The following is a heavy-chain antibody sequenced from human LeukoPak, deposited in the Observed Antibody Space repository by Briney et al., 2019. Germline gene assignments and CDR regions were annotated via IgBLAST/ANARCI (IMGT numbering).Heavy chain of an antibody. CDR2: IYYSGST. CDR3: AGNYYDSSGYYYDDY. V-gene: IGHV4-59*01. J-gene: IGHJ4*02. D-gene: IGHD3-22*01. CDR1: GGSISSYY. Sequence: PSETLSLTCTVSGGSISSYYWSWIRQPPGKGLEWIGYIYYSGSTNYNPSLKSRVTISVDTSKNQFSLKLSSVTAADTAVYYCAGNYYDSSGYYYDDYWGQGTLVTVSS.